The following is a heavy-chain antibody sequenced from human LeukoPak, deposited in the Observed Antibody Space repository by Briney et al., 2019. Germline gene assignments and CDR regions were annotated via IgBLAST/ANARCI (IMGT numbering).Heavy chain of an antibody. CDR3: ATDFYDSCDH. D-gene: IGHD5/OR15-5a*01. V-gene: IGHV3-15*01. Sequence: GGSLRLSCAASGFTFSKTWVTWVRQAPGKGLEWIGRTQSSTEGGAVDYAAPVKGRFTISRDDSKNTLYLQMNSLTTEDTAFYYCATDFYDSCDHRGQGTLVTVSS. CDR2: TQSSTEGGAV. J-gene: IGHJ4*02. CDR1: GFTFSKTW.